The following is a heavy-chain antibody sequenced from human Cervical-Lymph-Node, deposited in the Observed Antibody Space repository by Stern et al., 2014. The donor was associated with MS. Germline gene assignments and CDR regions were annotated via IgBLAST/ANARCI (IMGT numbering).Heavy chain of an antibody. J-gene: IGHJ4*02. CDR1: GYTFTSYS. CDR3: SRPDTVNTAMVGDY. D-gene: IGHD5-18*01. Sequence: MQLVQSGAEVKKPGASVKVSCKASGYTFTSYSMHWVRQAPGQGLEWMGIINPSDGSTNYAQKFQGRVTMTRDTSTITVYMKLSGLRSEDTAVYYCSRPDTVNTAMVGDYWGQGTLVTVSS. CDR2: INPSDGST. V-gene: IGHV1-46*03.